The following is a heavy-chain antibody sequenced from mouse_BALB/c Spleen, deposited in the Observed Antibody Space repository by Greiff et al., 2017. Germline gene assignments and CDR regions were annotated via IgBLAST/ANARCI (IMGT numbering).Heavy chain of an antibody. CDR3: ARHARLLWYFDY. Sequence: EVKLMESGGGLVKPGGSLKLSCAASGFAFSSYDMSWVRQTPEKRLEWVAYISSGGGSTYYPDTVKGRFTISRDNAKNTLYLQMSSLKSEDTAMYYCARHARLLWYFDYWGQGTTLTVSS. V-gene: IGHV5-12-1*01. CDR2: ISSGGGST. J-gene: IGHJ2*01. D-gene: IGHD2-1*01. CDR1: GFAFSSYD.